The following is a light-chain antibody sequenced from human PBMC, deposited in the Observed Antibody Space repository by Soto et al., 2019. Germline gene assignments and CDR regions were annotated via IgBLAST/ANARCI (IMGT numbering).Light chain of an antibody. CDR2: AAS. V-gene: IGKV1-39*01. CDR1: QTISNY. J-gene: IGKJ4*01. CDR3: QQTYSTPVT. Sequence: DYQMTQSPSSLSASVGDRVTITCRSSQTISNYLNWYQQKPGKAPKLLIYAASDLQSGVPTRFSGSGSGTDFTLTISSLQPEDFATYICQQTYSTPVTFAGGTKVDIK.